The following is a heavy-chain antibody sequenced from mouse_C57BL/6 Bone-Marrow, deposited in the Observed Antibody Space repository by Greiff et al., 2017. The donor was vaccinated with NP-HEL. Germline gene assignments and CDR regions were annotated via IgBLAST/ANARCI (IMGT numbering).Heavy chain of an antibody. D-gene: IGHD3-1*01. CDR3: AKPRDREFAY. CDR1: GYTFTSYG. CDR2: IYPRSGNT. V-gene: IGHV1-81*01. Sequence: QVQLQQSGAELARPGASVKLSCKASGYTFTSYGISWVKQRTGQGLEWIGEIYPRSGNTYYNEKFKGKATLTADKSSSTAYMELRSLTSEDSAVYFCAKPRDREFAYWGQGTLVTVSA. J-gene: IGHJ3*01.